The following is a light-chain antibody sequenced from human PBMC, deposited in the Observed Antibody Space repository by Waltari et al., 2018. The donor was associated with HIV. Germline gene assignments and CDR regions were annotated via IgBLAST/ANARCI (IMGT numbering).Light chain of an antibody. CDR1: QRVGNN. CDR3: QQYENWPPLT. CDR2: GAS. J-gene: IGKJ4*01. V-gene: IGKV3-15*01. Sequence: IVMTQSPSTLSVSPGERATLSCRASQRVGNNLAWYQPKPGQAPRLLIYGASTRATGIPARFSGSGSETEFTLTISSLQSEDFAVYYCQQYENWPPLTFGGGTKVEI.